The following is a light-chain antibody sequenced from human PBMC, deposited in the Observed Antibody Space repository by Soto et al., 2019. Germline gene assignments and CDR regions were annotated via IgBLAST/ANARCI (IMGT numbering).Light chain of an antibody. J-gene: IGKJ1*01. CDR1: QSISSY. CDR2: AAS. CDR3: QQYSTFWT. Sequence: DIQMTQSPSSLSASVGDRVTLTCRASQSISSYLNWYQQKPGKAPKLLIYAASSLQGGVPSRFSGSESGTDFTLTISSLQPDDIGTYYCQQYSTFWTFGQGTRV. V-gene: IGKV1-39*01.